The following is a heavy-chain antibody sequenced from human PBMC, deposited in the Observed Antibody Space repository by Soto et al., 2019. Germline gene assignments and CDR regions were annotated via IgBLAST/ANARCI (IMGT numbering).Heavy chain of an antibody. CDR3: ARELDYAAYPKGGGDYYYGMDV. D-gene: IGHD4-17*01. V-gene: IGHV4-39*02. Sequence: PSETLSLTCTVSGASISSSSFYWAWIHQPPGKGLEWIGCVYYSGSTFYNPSLKSRVTITMDTSKNQFSLKLTSVTAADTGVFYCARELDYAAYPKGGGDYYYGMDVWGRGTTVTVS. J-gene: IGHJ6*02. CDR1: GASISSSSFY. CDR2: VYYSGST.